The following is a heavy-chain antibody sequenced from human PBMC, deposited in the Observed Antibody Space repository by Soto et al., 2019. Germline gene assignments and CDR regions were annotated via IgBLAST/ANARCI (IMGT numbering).Heavy chain of an antibody. D-gene: IGHD3-22*01. V-gene: IGHV3-53*01. J-gene: IGHJ4*02. CDR2: IYSGGST. CDR1: GFTVSRNY. Sequence: WGSLRLSCAASGFTVSRNYMSCVRQAPGKGLEWVSVIYSGGSTYYADSVKGRFTISRDNSKNTLYLQMNSLRAEDTAVYYCARGPFSGYYPQYFDYWGQGTLVTVSS. CDR3: ARGPFSGYYPQYFDY.